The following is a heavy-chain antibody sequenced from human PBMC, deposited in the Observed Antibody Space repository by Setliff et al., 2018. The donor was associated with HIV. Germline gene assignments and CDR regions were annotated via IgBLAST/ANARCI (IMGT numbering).Heavy chain of an antibody. CDR1: GYTFTTYA. CDR2: ISGYKGNT. CDR3: ARGRISVEAAPLGWFDP. D-gene: IGHD6-6*01. J-gene: IGHJ5*02. V-gene: IGHV1-18*01. Sequence: ASVKVSCKASGYTFTTYAMHWVRQAPGQRLEWLGWISGYKGNTNYAQKLQGRVTMTTETSTSTAYMELRSLRSDDTAVYYCARGRISVEAAPLGWFDPWGQGTLVTVSS.